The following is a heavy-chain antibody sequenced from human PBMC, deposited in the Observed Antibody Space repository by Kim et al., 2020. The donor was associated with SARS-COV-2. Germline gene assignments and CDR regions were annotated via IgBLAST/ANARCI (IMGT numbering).Heavy chain of an antibody. V-gene: IGHV3-48*03. D-gene: IGHD2-2*01. CDR2: ISSSGSTI. CDR3: ARAPIYCSSTSCYQYYYYYMDV. CDR1: GFTFSSYE. Sequence: GGSLRLSCAASGFTFSSYEMNWVRQAPGKGLEWVSYISSSGSTIYYADSVKGRFTISRDNAKNSLYLQMNSLRAEDTAVYYCARAPIYCSSTSCYQYYYYYMDVWGKGTTVTVSS. J-gene: IGHJ6*03.